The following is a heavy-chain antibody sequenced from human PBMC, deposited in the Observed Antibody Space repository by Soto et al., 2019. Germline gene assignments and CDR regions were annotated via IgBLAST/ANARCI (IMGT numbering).Heavy chain of an antibody. CDR2: ISGSGGST. CDR1: GFTFSSYA. Sequence: GGSLRLSCAASGFTFSSYAMSWVRQAPGKGLEWVSAISGSGGSTYYADSVKGRFTITRDNSKNTLYLQMNSLRAEDTAVYYCATGDYYDSSGYIDYWGQGTLVTVSS. V-gene: IGHV3-23*01. D-gene: IGHD3-22*01. J-gene: IGHJ4*02. CDR3: ATGDYYDSSGYIDY.